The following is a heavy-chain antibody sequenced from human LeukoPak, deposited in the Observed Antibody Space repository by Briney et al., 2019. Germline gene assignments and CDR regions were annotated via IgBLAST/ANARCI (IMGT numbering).Heavy chain of an antibody. CDR1: GYTFTGYY. Sequence: ASVKVSCKAFGYTFTGYYMHWVGQAPGQGLEWMGWINPNSGGTNYAQKFQGRVTMTRDTSISTAYMELSRLRSDDTAVYYSARARVVPAAMRNSYFQHWGQGTLVTVSS. J-gene: IGHJ1*01. CDR2: INPNSGGT. D-gene: IGHD2-2*01. CDR3: ARARVVPAAMRNSYFQH. V-gene: IGHV1-2*02.